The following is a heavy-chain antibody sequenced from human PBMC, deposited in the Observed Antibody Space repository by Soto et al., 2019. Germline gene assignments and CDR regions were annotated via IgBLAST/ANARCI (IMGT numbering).Heavy chain of an antibody. CDR2: IKSKTDGGTT. CDR3: AKFWGPVTAAVDDY. CDR1: GFTFSNAW. V-gene: IGHV3-15*01. D-gene: IGHD6-13*01. Sequence: GGSLRLSCAASGFTFSNAWMSWVRQAPGKGLEWVGRIKSKTDGGTTDYAAPVKGRFTISRDDSKNTLYLQMNSLKTEDTAVYYCAKFWGPVTAAVDDYWGQGTLVTSPQ. J-gene: IGHJ4*02.